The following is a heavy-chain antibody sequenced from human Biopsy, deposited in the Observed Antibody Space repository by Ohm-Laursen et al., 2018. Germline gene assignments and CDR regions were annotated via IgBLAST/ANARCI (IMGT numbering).Heavy chain of an antibody. Sequence: SLRLSCAASGFTLNKHGMHWVRQAPGKGLEWVAVIWFDETNKHYADSVKGRFTISRDNAKDTLYLEMNSLRAEDTAVYYCARDVFCTTTSCYLFEYWGQGTLVTVSP. CDR3: ARDVFCTTTSCYLFEY. CDR1: GFTLNKHG. D-gene: IGHD2-2*01. CDR2: IWFDETNK. V-gene: IGHV3-33*01. J-gene: IGHJ4*02.